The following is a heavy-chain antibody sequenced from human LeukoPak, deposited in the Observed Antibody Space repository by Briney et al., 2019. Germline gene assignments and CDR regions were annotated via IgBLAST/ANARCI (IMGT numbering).Heavy chain of an antibody. CDR1: GYTFTVYY. CDR3: AREVGYSTSYYGRFDP. D-gene: IGHD3-22*01. CDR2: INLNTGGT. J-gene: IGHJ5*02. Sequence: ASVKVSCKASGYTFTVYYIHWVRRAPGQGLEWMGRINLNTGGTNFAQKFQGRVTMTRDTSINTAYMELGSLTSDDTAVFYCAREVGYSTSYYGRFDPWGQGTLVTVSS. V-gene: IGHV1-2*06.